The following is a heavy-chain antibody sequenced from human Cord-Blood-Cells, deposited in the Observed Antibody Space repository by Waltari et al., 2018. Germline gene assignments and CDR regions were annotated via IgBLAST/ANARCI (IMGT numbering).Heavy chain of an antibody. D-gene: IGHD1-1*01. CDR3: AKDQTGTLDY. J-gene: IGHJ4*02. Sequence: QVQLVESGGGVVQPGRYLRLSCAAAGFPFRSLGMHRVRQAPGKGLEGVAVISYDGSNKYYADSVKGRFTISRDNSKNTLYLQMNSLRAEDTAVYYCAKDQTGTLDYWGQGTLVTVSS. CDR2: ISYDGSNK. CDR1: GFPFRSLG. V-gene: IGHV3-30*18.